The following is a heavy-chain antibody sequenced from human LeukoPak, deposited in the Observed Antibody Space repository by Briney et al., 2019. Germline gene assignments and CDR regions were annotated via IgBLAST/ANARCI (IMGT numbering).Heavy chain of an antibody. D-gene: IGHD5-12*01. Sequence: GGSLRLSCGASGFTFSTYAMSWVRQVPGRGLEWVSAITSGGHTTYYADSVKGRFTISRNNSKNTLYLQMNNVRAEDTALYHCVKFYSGYDSGPPFDYWGQGILVTLSS. J-gene: IGHJ4*02. CDR3: VKFYSGYDSGPPFDY. CDR2: ITSGGHTT. V-gene: IGHV3-23*01. CDR1: GFTFSTYA.